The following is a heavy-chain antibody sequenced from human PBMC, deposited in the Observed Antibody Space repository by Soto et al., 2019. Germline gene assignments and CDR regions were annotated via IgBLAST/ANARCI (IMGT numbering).Heavy chain of an antibody. CDR2: IYWDDDK. J-gene: IGHJ4*02. V-gene: IGHV2-5*02. CDR3: AHRYDTSGYLDH. CDR1: GFSLSTSAMG. D-gene: IGHD3-22*01. Sequence: QITLKESGPTLVKPTQTLTLTCTFSGFSLSTSAMGVGWIRQPPGKALEWLALIYWDDDKRYSPSLKSRLTITKYTSKNPVVLTITHMDPVDTATYYCAHRYDTSGYLDHWGQGILVTVSS.